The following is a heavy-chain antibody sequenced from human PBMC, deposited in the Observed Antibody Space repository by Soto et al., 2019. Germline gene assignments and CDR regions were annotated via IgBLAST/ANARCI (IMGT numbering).Heavy chain of an antibody. Sequence: QVQLVQSGAEVKKPGSSVKVSCKASGGTSKMYSISWVRHAPGQGLEWMGGIIPIYGLTNYAQKFQVRVTITADESPTPVYMELNRLRSEDTAVYSFAFGLAYANAWSWFDPWGQGTLVTVPS. J-gene: IGHJ5*02. CDR2: IIPIYGLT. CDR1: GGTSKMYS. V-gene: IGHV1-69*01. CDR3: AFGLAYANAWSWFDP. D-gene: IGHD3-16*01.